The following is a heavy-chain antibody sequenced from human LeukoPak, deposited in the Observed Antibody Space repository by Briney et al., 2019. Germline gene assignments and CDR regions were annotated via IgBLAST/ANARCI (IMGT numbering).Heavy chain of an antibody. Sequence: PGGSLRLSCAASGFTFSSYSMNWVRQAPGKGLEWVSSISSSSYIYYADSVKGRFTISRDNAKNSLYLQMNSLRAEDTAVYYCAKGHGDASGYYYFDSWGQGTLVTVSS. CDR2: ISSSSYI. CDR1: GFTFSSYS. CDR3: AKGHGDASGYYYFDS. V-gene: IGHV3-21*04. D-gene: IGHD3-22*01. J-gene: IGHJ4*02.